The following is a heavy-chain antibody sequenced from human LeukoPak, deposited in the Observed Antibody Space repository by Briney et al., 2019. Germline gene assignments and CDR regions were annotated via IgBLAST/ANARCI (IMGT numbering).Heavy chain of an antibody. V-gene: IGHV3-48*01. J-gene: IGHJ4*02. Sequence: GGSLRLSCAASGFTFSSYEMNWVRQAPGKGLEWVSYISSSSSTIYYADSVKGRFTISRDNAKNSLYLQMNSLRAEDTAVYYCARGRPSRRGSFVFDYWGQGTLVTVSS. D-gene: IGHD2-15*01. CDR3: ARGRPSRRGSFVFDY. CDR2: ISSSSSTI. CDR1: GFTFSSYE.